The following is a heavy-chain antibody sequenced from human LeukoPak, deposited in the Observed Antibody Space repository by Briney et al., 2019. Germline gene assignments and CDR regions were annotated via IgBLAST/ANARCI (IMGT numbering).Heavy chain of an antibody. CDR1: GFTFSSYS. V-gene: IGHV3-48*01. Sequence: GGSLRFSCAASGFTFSSYSMNWVRQAPGKGLEWVSYISSSSSTIYYADSVKGRFTISRDNAKNSLYLQMNSLRAEDTAVYYCARESSGSYYRGGFDYWGQGTLVTVSS. CDR2: ISSSSSTI. D-gene: IGHD1-26*01. CDR3: ARESSGSYYRGGFDY. J-gene: IGHJ4*02.